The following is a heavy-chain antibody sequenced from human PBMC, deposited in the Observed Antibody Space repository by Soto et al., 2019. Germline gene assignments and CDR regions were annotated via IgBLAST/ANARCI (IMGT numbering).Heavy chain of an antibody. CDR3: ASTDSSGLFDY. Sequence: GGSLRLSCAASGLTVSEYSINWVRQAPGKGLEWLSNISGGTRSIYYADSVKGRFTVSRDNSKNTLYLQMNSLRAEDTAVYYCASTDSSGLFDYWGQGTLVTVSS. J-gene: IGHJ4*02. CDR2: ISGGTRSI. CDR1: GLTVSEYS. V-gene: IGHV3-48*01. D-gene: IGHD3-22*01.